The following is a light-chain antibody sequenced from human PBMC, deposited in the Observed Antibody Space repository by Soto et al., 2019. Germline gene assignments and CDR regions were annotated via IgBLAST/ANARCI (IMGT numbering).Light chain of an antibody. CDR3: QHYNSYAVWT. Sequence: DIQMTPSPSTLSGSVEDIFTITCRASQTISSWLAWYQQKPGKAPKLLIYKASTLKSGVPSRFSGSGSGTEFTLTIRSLQPDDFATYYCQHYNSYAVWTCGQGNKGDIK. CDR1: QTISSW. V-gene: IGKV1-5*03. J-gene: IGKJ1*01. CDR2: KAS.